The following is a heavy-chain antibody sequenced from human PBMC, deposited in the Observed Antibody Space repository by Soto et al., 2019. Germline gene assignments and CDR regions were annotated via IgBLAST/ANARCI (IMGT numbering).Heavy chain of an antibody. V-gene: IGHV3-23*01. CDR1: GFTFSSYA. D-gene: IGHD3-22*01. CDR3: ATSYYYDSSGYYWARSYFDY. Sequence: PGGSLRLSCAASGFTFSSYAMSWVRQAPGKGLEWVSAISGSGGSTYYADSVKGRFTISRDNSKNTLYLQMNSLRAEDTAVYYCATSYYYDSSGYYWARSYFDYWGQGTLVTVSS. CDR2: ISGSGGST. J-gene: IGHJ4*02.